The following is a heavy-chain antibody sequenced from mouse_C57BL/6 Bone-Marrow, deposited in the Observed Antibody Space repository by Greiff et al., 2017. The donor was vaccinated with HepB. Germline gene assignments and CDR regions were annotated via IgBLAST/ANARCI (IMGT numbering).Heavy chain of an antibody. Sequence: DVMLVESGGGLVQPKGSLKLSCAASGFSFNTYAMNWVRQAPGKGLEWVARIRSKSNNYATYYADSVKDRFTISRDDSESMLYLQMNNLKTEDTAMYYCVTRVEGFDYWGQGTTLTVSS. D-gene: IGHD1-1*01. V-gene: IGHV10-1*01. CDR1: GFSFNTYA. CDR2: IRSKSNNYAT. J-gene: IGHJ2*01. CDR3: VTRVEGFDY.